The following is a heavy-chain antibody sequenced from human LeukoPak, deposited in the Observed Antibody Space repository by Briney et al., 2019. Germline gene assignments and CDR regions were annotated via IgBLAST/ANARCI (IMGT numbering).Heavy chain of an antibody. CDR1: GGSISSSSYY. CDR2: IYYSGST. D-gene: IGHD4-17*01. Sequence: PSETLSLTFTVSGGSISSSSYYWGWIRQPPGKGLEWIGSIYYSGSTYYNPSLKSRVTISVDTSKNQFSLKLSSVTAADTAVYYCARDYGDFSNYYYGMDVWGQGTTVTVSS. V-gene: IGHV4-39*07. J-gene: IGHJ6*02. CDR3: ARDYGDFSNYYYGMDV.